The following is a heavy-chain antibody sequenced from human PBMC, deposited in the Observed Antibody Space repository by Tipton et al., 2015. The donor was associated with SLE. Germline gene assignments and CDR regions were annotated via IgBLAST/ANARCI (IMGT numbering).Heavy chain of an antibody. Sequence: TLSLTCTVSRYSISGGYYWGWIRQPPGKGLEWIGCLHHSGRPYYSPSLKSRVSISLDTSKNQFSLRLSSVTAADTAVYYCARGGTYYDFWSGYFDYWGQGTLVTVSS. CDR1: RYSISGGYY. J-gene: IGHJ4*02. CDR2: LHHSGRP. CDR3: ARGGTYYDFWSGYFDY. V-gene: IGHV4-38-2*02. D-gene: IGHD3-3*01.